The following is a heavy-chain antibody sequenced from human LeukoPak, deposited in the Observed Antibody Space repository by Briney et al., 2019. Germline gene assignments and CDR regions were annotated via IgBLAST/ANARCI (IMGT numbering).Heavy chain of an antibody. CDR3: ATAAGDACYRVFDY. D-gene: IGHD2-2*01. CDR1: GFTFSSHA. V-gene: IGHV3-23*01. J-gene: IGHJ4*02. CDR2: ITDSGGNT. Sequence: AGGSLRLSCAASGFTFSSHAMNWVRQAPGKGLEWVSGITDSGGNTYYADSVKGRFTISRDNSNKMVYLQMNSLRAEDMAKYYCATAAGDACYRVFDYWGQGILVTVSS.